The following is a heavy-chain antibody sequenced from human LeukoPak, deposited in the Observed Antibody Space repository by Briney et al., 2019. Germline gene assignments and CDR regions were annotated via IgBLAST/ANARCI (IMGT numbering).Heavy chain of an antibody. V-gene: IGHV2-5*02. Sequence: ESGPTPVKPTQTLTLTCTFSGFSLSTSGVGVGWIRQPPGKALEWLALIYWDDDKRYSPSLKSRLTITKDTSKNQVVLTMTNMDPVDTATYYCAHTNTAMVSVDYWGQGTLVTVSS. D-gene: IGHD5-18*01. CDR3: AHTNTAMVSVDY. CDR1: GFSLSTSGVG. J-gene: IGHJ4*02. CDR2: IYWDDDK.